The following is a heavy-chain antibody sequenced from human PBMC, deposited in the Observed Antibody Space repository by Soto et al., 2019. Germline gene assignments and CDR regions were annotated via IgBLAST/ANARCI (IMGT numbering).Heavy chain of an antibody. CDR1: GFTFSIYS. D-gene: IGHD1-20*01. Sequence: QLVESGGGLVQRGGSLRLSCTASGFTFSIYSMNWVRQAPGKGLEWVSYISSSSSRIEYADPVKGRFTISRDNAKNSVYLQMNSLRDEDTAIYYCTKIAVIPDNGWFDTWGQGTLVTVSS. V-gene: IGHV3-48*02. J-gene: IGHJ5*02. CDR3: TKIAVIPDNGWFDT. CDR2: ISSSSSRI.